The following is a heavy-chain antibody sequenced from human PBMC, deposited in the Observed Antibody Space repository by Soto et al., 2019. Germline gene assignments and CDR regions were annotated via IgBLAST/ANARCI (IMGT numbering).Heavy chain of an antibody. CDR2: IIPIFGTA. J-gene: IGHJ6*02. Sequence: QVQLVQSGAEVKKPGSSVKVSCTASGGTFSSYAISWVRQAPGQGLEWMGGIIPIFGTANYAQKFQGRVTITADESTSTAYMELSSLRSEDTAVYYCAREVFGKLHHRNYGMDVWGQGTTVTVSS. D-gene: IGHD1-26*01. CDR1: GGTFSSYA. CDR3: AREVFGKLHHRNYGMDV. V-gene: IGHV1-69*01.